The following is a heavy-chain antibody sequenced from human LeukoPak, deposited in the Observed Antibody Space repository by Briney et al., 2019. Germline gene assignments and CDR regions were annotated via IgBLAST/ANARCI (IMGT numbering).Heavy chain of an antibody. D-gene: IGHD3-9*01. CDR1: GGSFSGYY. Sequence: PSETLSLTCAVYGGSFSGYYWSWIRQPPGKGLEWIGEINHSGSTNYNPSLKSRVTISVDTSKNQFSLKLSSVTAADTAVYYCARGRNVLRYNYALDIWGQGTMVTVSS. CDR2: INHSGST. V-gene: IGHV4-34*01. J-gene: IGHJ3*02. CDR3: ARGRNVLRYNYALDI.